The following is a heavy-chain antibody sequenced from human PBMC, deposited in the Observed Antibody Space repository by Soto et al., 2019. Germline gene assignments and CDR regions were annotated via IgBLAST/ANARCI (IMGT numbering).Heavy chain of an antibody. CDR2: IYYSGST. CDR3: ARVDSYYYYYGIDV. V-gene: IGHV4-59*01. J-gene: IGHJ6*02. Sequence: QVQLQESGPGRVKPSETLSLTCTVSGGSISSYYWSWIRQPPGKGLEWIGYIYYSGSTNFNPSLKSRVTISVDTSKNQFSLRLSSVTAADTAVYYCARVDSYYYYYGIDVWGQGTTVTVSS. CDR1: GGSISSYY.